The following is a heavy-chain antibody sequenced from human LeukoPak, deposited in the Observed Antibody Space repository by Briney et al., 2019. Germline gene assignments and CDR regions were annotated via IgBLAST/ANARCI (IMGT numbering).Heavy chain of an antibody. CDR1: GGSISSSSYY. CDR2: IYYSGST. Sequence: SETLSLTCTVSGGSISSSSYYWGWLRQRPGKGLEWVVSIYYSGSTYYNPSLESRATVSVDTSKNQLSLKLSSVTDADTAVYYCARSKAHLSTSWYGTWFDPSGQRTLVTASS. CDR3: ARSKAHLSTSWYGTWFDP. V-gene: IGHV4-39*07. D-gene: IGHD2-2*01. J-gene: IGHJ5*02.